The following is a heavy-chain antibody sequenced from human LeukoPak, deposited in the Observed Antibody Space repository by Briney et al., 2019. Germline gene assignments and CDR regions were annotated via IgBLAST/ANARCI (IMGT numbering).Heavy chain of an antibody. CDR3: ARELGSCTSRPIDY. CDR2: IRHTGST. Sequence: SETLSLTCAVYGGSFSGYYWSWIRQPPGKGLEWIGQIRHTGSTAYNPSLRSRVTISGDSSKSQFSLKLSSVTAADTAVYYCARELGSCTSRPIDYWGQGTLVTVSS. D-gene: IGHD2-2*01. J-gene: IGHJ4*02. V-gene: IGHV4-34*01. CDR1: GGSFSGYY.